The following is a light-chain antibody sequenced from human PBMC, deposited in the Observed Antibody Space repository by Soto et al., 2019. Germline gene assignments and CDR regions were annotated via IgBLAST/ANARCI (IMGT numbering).Light chain of an antibody. CDR3: SSYTSGSALWV. J-gene: IGLJ3*02. CDR1: SSDIGGYNY. CDR2: EVS. Sequence: QSALTQPASVSGSPGQPITISCTGTSSDIGGYNYVSWYQQYPGKAPKLMIYEVSTRPSGVSDRFSGSRSGYTGYLPISGLQAEHEANYYCSSYTSGSALWVFGGGTQLTVL. V-gene: IGLV2-14*01.